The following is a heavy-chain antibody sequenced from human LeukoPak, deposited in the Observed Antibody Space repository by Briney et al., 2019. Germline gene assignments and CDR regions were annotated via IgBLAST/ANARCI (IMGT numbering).Heavy chain of an antibody. CDR2: ISSSSSTI. V-gene: IGHV3-48*01. CDR3: ARVRGLTTVTTSY. D-gene: IGHD4-4*01. CDR1: GFTFSSYS. Sequence: QPGGSLRLSCAASGFTFSSYSMNWVRQAPGKGLEWVSYISSSSSTIYYADSVKGRFTISRDNAKNSLYLQMNSLRAEDTAVYYCARVRGLTTVTTSYWGQGTLVTVSS. J-gene: IGHJ4*02.